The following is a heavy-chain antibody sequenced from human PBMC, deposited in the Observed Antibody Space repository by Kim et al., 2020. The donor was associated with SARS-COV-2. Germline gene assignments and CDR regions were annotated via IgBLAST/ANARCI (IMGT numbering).Heavy chain of an antibody. J-gene: IGHJ6*02. CDR1: GGSISSYY. Sequence: SETLSLTCTVSGGSISSYYWSWIRQPPGKGLEWIGYIYYSGSTNYNPSLKSRVTISVDTSKNQFSLKLSSVTAADTAVYYCARFRGGVGAYYYYGMDVWGQGTTVTVSS. CDR2: IYYSGST. V-gene: IGHV4-59*08. D-gene: IGHD3-16*01. CDR3: ARFRGGVGAYYYYGMDV.